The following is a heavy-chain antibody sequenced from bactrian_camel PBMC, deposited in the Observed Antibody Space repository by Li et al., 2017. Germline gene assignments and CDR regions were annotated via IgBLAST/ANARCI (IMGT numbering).Heavy chain of an antibody. J-gene: IGHJ4*01. CDR1: GGYAYNRDC. CDR3: GLGSMFSDEFNY. CDR2: INSDGSTT. V-gene: IGHV3S6*01. D-gene: IGHD5*01. Sequence: HVQLVESGGGSVQAGGSLRLSCAVSGGYAYNRDCMGWFRQTPGKGLEWVSSINSDGSTTYYTDSVKGRFTISRDNVKNTLYLQLNSMKTEDTAMYYCGLGSMFSDEFNYWGQGTQVTVS.